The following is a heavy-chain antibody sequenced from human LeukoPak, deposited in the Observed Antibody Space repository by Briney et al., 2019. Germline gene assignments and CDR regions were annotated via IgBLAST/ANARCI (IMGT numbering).Heavy chain of an antibody. Sequence: GGSLRLSCAASGFTFSSYSMNWVRQAPGKGLEWVSSISSSSSYIYYADSVKGRFTISRDNAKNSLYLQMNSLRAEDTAVHYCARDEGYYYYMDVWGKGTTVTVSS. V-gene: IGHV3-21*01. CDR2: ISSSSSYI. CDR3: ARDEGYYYYMDV. J-gene: IGHJ6*03. CDR1: GFTFSSYS.